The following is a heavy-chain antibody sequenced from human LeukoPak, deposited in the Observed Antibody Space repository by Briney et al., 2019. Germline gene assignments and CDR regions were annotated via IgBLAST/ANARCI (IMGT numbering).Heavy chain of an antibody. CDR1: GASISSGSYS. D-gene: IGHD6-6*01. Sequence: PSETLSLTCTVSGASISSGSYSWSWIRQPAGKGLEWIGRIYNSGSTNYNPSLKSRVTISVDTSKNQFSLKLSSVTAADTAVYYCARDQLLGAFDIWGQGTMVTVSS. V-gene: IGHV4-61*02. CDR2: IYNSGST. CDR3: ARDQLLGAFDI. J-gene: IGHJ3*02.